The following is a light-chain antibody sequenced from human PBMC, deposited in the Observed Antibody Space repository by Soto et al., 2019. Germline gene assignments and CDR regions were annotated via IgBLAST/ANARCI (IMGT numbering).Light chain of an antibody. CDR3: QQYSNWPPIT. Sequence: EIVMTQSPATLSESPGERATLSCRASESVSSKLAWYQQKPGQAPRLLIYGSSTRATGIPARFSGSGSGTEFTLTISSLQSEDSAVYYCQQYSNWPPITFGQGTRLEIK. V-gene: IGKV3D-15*01. J-gene: IGKJ5*01. CDR2: GSS. CDR1: ESVSSK.